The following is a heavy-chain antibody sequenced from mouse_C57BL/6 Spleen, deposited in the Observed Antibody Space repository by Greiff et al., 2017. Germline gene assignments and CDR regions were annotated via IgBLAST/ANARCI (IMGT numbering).Heavy chain of an antibody. J-gene: IGHJ2*01. CDR2: IYPGDGDT. CDR3: AREGYYDF. CDR1: GYAFSSSW. Sequence: QVQLKESGPELVKPGASVKISCKASGYAFSSSWMNWVKQRPGKGLEWIGRIYPGDGDTNYNGKFKGKATLTADKSSSTAYMQLSNLTSEDSAVYFCAREGYYDFWGQGTTLTVSS. D-gene: IGHD2-3*01. V-gene: IGHV1-82*01.